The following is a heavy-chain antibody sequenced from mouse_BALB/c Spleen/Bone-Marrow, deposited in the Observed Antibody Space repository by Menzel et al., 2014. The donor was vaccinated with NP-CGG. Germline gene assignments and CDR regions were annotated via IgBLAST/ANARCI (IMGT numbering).Heavy chain of an antibody. CDR2: INPSSGYT. V-gene: IGHV1-4*01. J-gene: IGHJ3*01. Sequence: VQLVESGAELARPGASVKMSCKASGYTFTSYTMHWVKQRPGQGLEWIGYINPSSGYTNYNQKFKDKATLTADKSSSTAYMQLSSLTSEDPVVYYCARSYYDYDRAWFAYWGQGTLVTVSA. CDR1: GYTFTSYT. CDR3: ARSYYDYDRAWFAY. D-gene: IGHD2-4*01.